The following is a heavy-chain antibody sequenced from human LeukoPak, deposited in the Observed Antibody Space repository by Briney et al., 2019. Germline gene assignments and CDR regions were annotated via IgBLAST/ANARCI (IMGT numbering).Heavy chain of an antibody. CDR2: ISTNGDRT. J-gene: IGHJ4*02. Sequence: GGSLRLSCAASGLTFSNYAMTWVRQAPGKGLEWVSAISTNGDRTYYADSVKGRFTVSRDNFKNTLYLQMNSLRAEDTAVYYCARDSSGYFWSPQNYWGQGTLVTVSS. V-gene: IGHV3-23*01. D-gene: IGHD3-3*01. CDR1: GLTFSNYA. CDR3: ARDSSGYFWSPQNY.